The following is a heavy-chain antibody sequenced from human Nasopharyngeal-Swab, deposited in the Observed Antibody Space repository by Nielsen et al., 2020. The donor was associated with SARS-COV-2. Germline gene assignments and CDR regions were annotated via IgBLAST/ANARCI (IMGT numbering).Heavy chain of an antibody. CDR2: IYPGDSDT. Sequence: GESLKISCRGSGSTFTKYWIGWVRQMPGKGLEWMGLIYPGDSDTRYSPSFRGQVTISADKSISAAYLQWGTLKASDTAMYYCARSVVGAPYYFDNWGQGTLVTVSS. CDR3: ARSVVGAPYYFDN. D-gene: IGHD1-26*01. CDR1: GSTFTKYW. J-gene: IGHJ4*02. V-gene: IGHV5-51*01.